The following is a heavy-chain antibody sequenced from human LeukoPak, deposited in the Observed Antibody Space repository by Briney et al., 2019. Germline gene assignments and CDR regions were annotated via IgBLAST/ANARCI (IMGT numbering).Heavy chain of an antibody. J-gene: IGHJ4*02. Sequence: SETLSLTCAVYGGSFSGYYWSWIRQPPGKGLEWIGEINHSGSTNYNPSLKSRVTISVDTSKNQFSLKLSSVTAADTAVYYCARGNWYGEYYFDYWGQGSLVTVSS. CDR2: INHSGST. CDR3: ARGNWYGEYYFDY. D-gene: IGHD1-1*01. CDR1: GGSFSGYY. V-gene: IGHV4-34*01.